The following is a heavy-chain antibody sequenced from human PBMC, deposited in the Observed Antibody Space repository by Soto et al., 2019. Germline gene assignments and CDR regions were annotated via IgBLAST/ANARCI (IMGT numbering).Heavy chain of an antibody. V-gene: IGHV1-46*01. CDR3: AKPIIARHYYSGMEV. Sequence: QVQLVQSGAEVKKPGASVKVSCKASGYTFTSFYMHWVRQAPGQGLEWMGIINPSGTTTDYAQKFQGRVTMTRDTSTRPSYMELSSLTSEDTAVYYCAKPIIARHYYSGMEVWGQGTAVTVSS. CDR1: GYTFTSFY. CDR2: INPSGTTT. J-gene: IGHJ6*02.